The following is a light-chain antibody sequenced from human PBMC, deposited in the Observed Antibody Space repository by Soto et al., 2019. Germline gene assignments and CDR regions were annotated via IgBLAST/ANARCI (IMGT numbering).Light chain of an antibody. Sequence: DIVMTHSPDSLAVSLGERATINCKSSQSLLYSSNNKNYLAWYQQKPGQSPKLLIHWASARESGVPDRFSGSGSGTDFTLTISSLQAEDVAVYYCQQYYSSPYTFGQGTKLEIK. CDR3: QQYYSSPYT. CDR2: WAS. CDR1: QSLLYSSNNKNY. V-gene: IGKV4-1*01. J-gene: IGKJ2*01.